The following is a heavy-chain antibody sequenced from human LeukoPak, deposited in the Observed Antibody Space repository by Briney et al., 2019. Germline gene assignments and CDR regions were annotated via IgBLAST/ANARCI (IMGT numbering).Heavy chain of an antibody. CDR2: INPNSGGT. V-gene: IGHV1-2*02. CDR3: ARIGYNHYFDY. J-gene: IGHJ4*02. D-gene: IGHD5-24*01. Sequence: GASVKVSCKASGYTFTDYYLHWVGQAPGQGLEWMGWINPNSGGTNYAQTFQGRVTMTRDTSITTAYLELSRLRSDDTAVYYCARIGYNHYFDYWGQGTLVTVSS. CDR1: GYTFTDYY.